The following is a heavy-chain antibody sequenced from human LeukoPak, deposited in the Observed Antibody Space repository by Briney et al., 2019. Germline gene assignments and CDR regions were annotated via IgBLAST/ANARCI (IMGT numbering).Heavy chain of an antibody. Sequence: PSETLSLTCTVSGGSISSFYWSWIRQSPGKGLEWIGYIYYSGSTNYNPSLKSRVTISVDTSKNQFSLKLSSVTAADTAVYYCARGGYSRYFDYWGQGTLVTVSS. CDR2: IYYSGST. J-gene: IGHJ4*02. D-gene: IGHD5-18*01. CDR1: GGSISSFY. V-gene: IGHV4-59*01. CDR3: ARGGYSRYFDY.